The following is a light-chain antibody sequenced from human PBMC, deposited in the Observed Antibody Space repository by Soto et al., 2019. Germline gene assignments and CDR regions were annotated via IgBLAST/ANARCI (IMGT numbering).Light chain of an antibody. CDR1: QGISSY. CDR3: QQSYSNVMHT. J-gene: IGKJ2*01. Sequence: AIRMTQSPSSLSASTGDRVTITCRASQGISSYLAWYQQKPGKAPKLLIYAASTLQSGVPSRFSGSGSGTDFTLTISCLQSEDFATYYCQQSYSNVMHTFGQGTKLEI. CDR2: AAS. V-gene: IGKV1-8*01.